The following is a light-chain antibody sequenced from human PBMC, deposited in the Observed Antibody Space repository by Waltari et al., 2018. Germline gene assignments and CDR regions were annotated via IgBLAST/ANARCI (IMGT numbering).Light chain of an antibody. CDR1: RSDVGSYNL. V-gene: IGLV2-23*02. CDR2: EVS. J-gene: IGLJ2*01. CDR3: CSYAGTSTVV. Sequence: QSALTQPASVSGSPGQSLTISCTGTRSDVGSYNLVSWYQQHPGKAPKLMIYEVSKRPSGVSNRFSGSKSGNTASLTISGLQAEDEAEYYCCSYAGTSTVVFGGGTKLTVL.